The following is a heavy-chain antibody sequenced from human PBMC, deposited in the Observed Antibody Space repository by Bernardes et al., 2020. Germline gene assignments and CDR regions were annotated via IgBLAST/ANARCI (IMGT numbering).Heavy chain of an antibody. CDR2: ISYDGSNK. Sequence: GGSLRLSCAASGFTFSSYGMHWVRQAPGKGLEWVAVISYDGSNKYYADSVKGRFTISRDNSKNTLYLQMNSLRAEDTAVYYCAKDSRIAAAAAEYFQHWGQGTLVTVSS. CDR3: AKDSRIAAAAAEYFQH. CDR1: GFTFSSYG. D-gene: IGHD6-13*01. V-gene: IGHV3-30*18. J-gene: IGHJ1*01.